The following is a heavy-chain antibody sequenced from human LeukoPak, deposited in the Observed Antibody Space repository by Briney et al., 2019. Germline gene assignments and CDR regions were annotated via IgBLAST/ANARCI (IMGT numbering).Heavy chain of an antibody. Sequence: GGSLRLSCAASGFTFSDYYMSWIRQAPGKGLEWVSYISSSGSTIYYAASVKGRITISRDNAKNSLYLQMNSLRAEDTALYHCARMVPATGYYYYYYMDVWGKGTTVTVSS. J-gene: IGHJ6*03. V-gene: IGHV3-11*01. CDR3: ARMVPATGYYYYYYMDV. D-gene: IGHD2-2*01. CDR2: ISSSGSTI. CDR1: GFTFSDYY.